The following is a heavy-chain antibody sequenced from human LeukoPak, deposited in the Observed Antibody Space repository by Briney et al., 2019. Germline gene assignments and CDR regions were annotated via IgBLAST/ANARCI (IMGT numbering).Heavy chain of an antibody. V-gene: IGHV4-39*07. CDR3: ARIRAYYYDSSGYPDY. CDR2: IYYSGST. CDR1: GGSISSSSYY. Sequence: PSETLSLTCTVSGGSISSSSYYWGWIRQPPGKGLEWTGSIYYSGSTYYNPSLKSRVTISVDTSKNQFSLKLSSVTAADTAVYYCARIRAYYYDSSGYPDYWGQGTLVTVSS. D-gene: IGHD3-22*01. J-gene: IGHJ4*02.